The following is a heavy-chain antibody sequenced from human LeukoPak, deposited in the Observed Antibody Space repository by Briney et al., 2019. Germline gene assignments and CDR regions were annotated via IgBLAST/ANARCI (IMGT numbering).Heavy chain of an antibody. CDR2: ISSNGGST. CDR1: GFTFSSYA. V-gene: IGHV3-64*01. Sequence: GGSLRLSCAASGFTFSSYAMHWVRQAPGKGLEYVSAISSNGGSTYYANSVKGRFTISRDNSKNTLYLQMGSLRAEDMAVYYCATGGDYSSGWADYGGQETLVTVSS. D-gene: IGHD6-19*01. CDR3: ATGGDYSSGWADY. J-gene: IGHJ4*02.